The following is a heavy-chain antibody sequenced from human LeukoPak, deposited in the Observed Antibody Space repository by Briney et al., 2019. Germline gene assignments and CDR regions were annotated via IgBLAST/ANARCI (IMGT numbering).Heavy chain of an antibody. CDR3: AKFLAVRIHRVYYFYSIDV. CDR2: IYYTGST. V-gene: IGHV4-59*03. CDR1: GDSISPYY. J-gene: IGHJ6*03. D-gene: IGHD2/OR15-2a*01. Sequence: PSETLSLTCTVSGDSISPYYWSWIRQPPGKGLEWIGNIYYTGSTNHNPSLKSRVTIGIDTSRSQFSLKLRSVTAADTAAYICAKFLAVRIHRVYYFYSIDVWGKGTTVTVSS.